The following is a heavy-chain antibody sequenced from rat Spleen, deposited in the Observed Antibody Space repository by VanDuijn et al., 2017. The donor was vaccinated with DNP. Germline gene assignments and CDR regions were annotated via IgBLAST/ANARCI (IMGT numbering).Heavy chain of an antibody. Sequence: KLSCAASGIIFSTYGMAWVRQTPTKGLEWVASISYDGGTPYYRDSVKGRFTISRDNAQSTLYLQMDSLRSEDTATYYCARHRTIMPYYYAMDAWGQGASVTVSS. J-gene: IGHJ4*01. V-gene: IGHV5-29*01. CDR1: GIIFSTYG. D-gene: IGHD1-12*01. CDR3: ARHRTIMPYYYAMDA. CDR2: ISYDGGTP.